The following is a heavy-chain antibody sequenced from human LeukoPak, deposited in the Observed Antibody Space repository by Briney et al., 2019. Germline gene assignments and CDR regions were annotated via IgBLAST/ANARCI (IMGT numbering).Heavy chain of an antibody. Sequence: GESLKISCKASGYSFTNYWIVWLRQMPGRGLEWMGIIYTDNSDVRYSPSFQGQVTISADKSISTAYLQWSSLKASDTAIYYCASEYCSGGNCYFDYWGQGTLVTVSS. J-gene: IGHJ4*02. CDR2: IYTDNSDV. D-gene: IGHD2-15*01. CDR1: GYSFTNYW. CDR3: ASEYCSGGNCYFDY. V-gene: IGHV5-51*01.